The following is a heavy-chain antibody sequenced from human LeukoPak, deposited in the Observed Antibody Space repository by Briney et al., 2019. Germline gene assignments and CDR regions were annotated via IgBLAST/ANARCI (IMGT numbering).Heavy chain of an antibody. D-gene: IGHD4-17*01. CDR2: INHSGST. V-gene: IGHV4-34*01. CDR3: ARRLYGDYESPYFDY. Sequence: SETLSLTCAVYGGSFSGYYWSWIRQPPGKGLEWIGEINHSGSTNYNPSLKSRVTISVDTSKNQFSLKLSSVTAADTAVYYCARRLYGDYESPYFDYWGQGTLVTVSS. J-gene: IGHJ4*02. CDR1: GGSFSGYY.